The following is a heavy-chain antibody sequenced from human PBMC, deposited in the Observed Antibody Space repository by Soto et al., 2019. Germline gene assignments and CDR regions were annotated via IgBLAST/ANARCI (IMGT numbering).Heavy chain of an antibody. Sequence: ASVKVSFKASGYTFTSYAMHWVRQAPGQRLEWMGWINAGNGNTKYSQKFQGRVTITRDTSASTAYMELSSLRSEDTAVYYCARSHSRYGNWFDPWGQGTLVTVSS. D-gene: IGHD3-9*01. CDR1: GYTFTSYA. CDR2: INAGNGNT. CDR3: ARSHSRYGNWFDP. J-gene: IGHJ5*02. V-gene: IGHV1-3*01.